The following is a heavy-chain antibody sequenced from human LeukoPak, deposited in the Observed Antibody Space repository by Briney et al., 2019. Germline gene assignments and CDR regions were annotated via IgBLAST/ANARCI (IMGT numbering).Heavy chain of an antibody. J-gene: IGHJ5*02. CDR1: GFTFSSYA. CDR2: ISGSGGST. V-gene: IGHV3-23*01. Sequence: GGFLRLSCAASGFTFSSYAMTWVRQAPGKGLEWVSAISGSGGSTYYADSVKGRFTISRDNSKNTLYLQMNSLRAEDTAVYYCAKGARVVVVAATDENWFDPWGQGTLVTVSS. CDR3: AKGARVVVVAATDENWFDP. D-gene: IGHD2-15*01.